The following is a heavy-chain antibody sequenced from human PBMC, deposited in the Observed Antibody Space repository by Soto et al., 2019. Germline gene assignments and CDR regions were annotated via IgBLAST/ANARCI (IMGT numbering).Heavy chain of an antibody. V-gene: IGHV3-7*03. J-gene: IGHJ6*02. CDR1: GFTFSSYW. CDR2: IKQDGSEK. Sequence: PRLSCAASGFTFSSYWMSWVRQAPGKGLEWVANIKQDGSEKYYVDSVKGRFTISRDNAKNSLYLQMNSLRAEDTAVYYCAREDGSSSSSGYYYYGMDVWGQGTTVTVSS. CDR3: AREDGSSSSSGYYYYGMDV. D-gene: IGHD6-6*01.